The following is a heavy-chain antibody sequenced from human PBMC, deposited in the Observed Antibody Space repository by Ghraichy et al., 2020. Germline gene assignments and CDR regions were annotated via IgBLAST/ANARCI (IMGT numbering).Heavy chain of an antibody. Sequence: GGSLRLSCAASGFTVGSNYMSWVRQAPGKGLEWVSVIYSGGSTYYADSVKGRFTISRDNSKNTLYLQMNSLRAEDTAIYYCARGLTDHSGYKSHFDYWGQGALVTVSS. J-gene: IGHJ4*02. V-gene: IGHV3-53*01. CDR3: ARGLTDHSGYKSHFDY. CDR1: GFTVGSNY. D-gene: IGHD5-12*01. CDR2: IYSGGST.